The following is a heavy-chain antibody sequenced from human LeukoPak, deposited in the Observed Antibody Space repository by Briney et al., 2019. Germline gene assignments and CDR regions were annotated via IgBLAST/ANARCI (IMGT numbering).Heavy chain of an antibody. CDR1: GYTFTSYY. CDR2: INPSGGST. V-gene: IGHV1-46*01. J-gene: IGHJ6*02. Sequence: GASVKVSCKASGYTFTSYYMHWVRQAPGQGLEWMGIINPSGGSTSYAQKFQGGVTMTRDTSTSTVYMELSSLRSEDTAVYYCARDRPGYSYGSGDYYYGMDVWGQGTTVTVSS. CDR3: ARDRPGYSYGSGDYYYGMDV. D-gene: IGHD5-18*01.